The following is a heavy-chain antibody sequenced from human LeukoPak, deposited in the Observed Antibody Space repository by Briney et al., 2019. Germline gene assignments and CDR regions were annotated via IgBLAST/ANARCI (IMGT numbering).Heavy chain of an antibody. Sequence: GGSLRLSCAASGFTFSSYGMHWVRQAPGKGLEWVAFIRYDGSNKYYADSVKGRFTISRDNAKNSLYLQMNSLRAEDTAVYYCARDHLEVAATLGALYGWFDPWGQGTLVTVSS. V-gene: IGHV3-30*02. CDR1: GFTFSSYG. CDR2: IRYDGSNK. CDR3: ARDHLEVAATLGALYGWFDP. D-gene: IGHD2-15*01. J-gene: IGHJ5*02.